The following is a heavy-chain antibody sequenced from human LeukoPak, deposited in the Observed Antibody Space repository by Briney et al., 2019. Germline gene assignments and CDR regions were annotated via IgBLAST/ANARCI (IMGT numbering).Heavy chain of an antibody. V-gene: IGHV3-30-3*01. J-gene: IGHJ3*02. D-gene: IGHD4-23*01. CDR3: AGPKGGNAAIDI. CDR2: ISYDGSNK. Sequence: PGRSLRLSCAASGFTFSSYAMNWVRQAPGKGLEWVAFISYDGSNKYYADSVKGRFTISRDNSKNTLYLQMNSLRAEDTAVYYCAGPKGGNAAIDIWGQGTMVTVSS. CDR1: GFTFSSYA.